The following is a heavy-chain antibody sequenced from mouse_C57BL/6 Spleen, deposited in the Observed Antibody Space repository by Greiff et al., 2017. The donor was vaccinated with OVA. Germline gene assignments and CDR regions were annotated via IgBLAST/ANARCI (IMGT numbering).Heavy chain of an antibody. CDR3: ARGIYDGYFYWYFDV. CDR1: GFTFSDYG. CDR2: ISSGSSTI. Sequence: EVKLVESGGGLVKPGGSLKLSCAASGFTFSDYGMHWVRQAPEKGLEWVAYISSGSSTIYYADTVKGRFTISRDNAKNTLFLQMTSLRSEDTAMYYCARGIYDGYFYWYFDVWGTGTTVTVSS. V-gene: IGHV5-17*01. D-gene: IGHD2-3*01. J-gene: IGHJ1*03.